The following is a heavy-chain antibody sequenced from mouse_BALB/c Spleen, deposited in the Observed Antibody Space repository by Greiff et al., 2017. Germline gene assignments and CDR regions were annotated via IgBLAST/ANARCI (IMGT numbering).Heavy chain of an antibody. Sequence: DVQLVESGGGLVQPGGSLKLSCAASGFTFSSYGMSWVRQTPDKRLELVATINSNGGSTYYPDSVKGRFTISRDNAKNTLYLQMSSLKSEDTAMYYCARTETGSWYFDVWGAGTTVTVSS. D-gene: IGHD4-1*01. CDR3: ARTETGSWYFDV. CDR2: INSNGGST. V-gene: IGHV5-6-3*01. CDR1: GFTFSSYG. J-gene: IGHJ1*01.